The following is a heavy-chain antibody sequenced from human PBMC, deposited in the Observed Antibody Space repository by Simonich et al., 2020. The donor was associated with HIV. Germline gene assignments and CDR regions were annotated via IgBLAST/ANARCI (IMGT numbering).Heavy chain of an antibody. V-gene: IGHV3-48*03. D-gene: IGHD3-16*01. J-gene: IGHJ4*02. CDR3: ARAGGSLDY. CDR1: GFTFSSYE. CDR2: ISSSGSAI. Sequence: EVQLVESGGGLVQPGGSLRLSCAASGFTFSSYEMNWVRQAPGNGLEWVSYISSSGSAIYYADSVKGRFTISRDNAKNSLYLQMNSLRVEDTGVYYCARAGGSLDYWGQGTLVTVSS.